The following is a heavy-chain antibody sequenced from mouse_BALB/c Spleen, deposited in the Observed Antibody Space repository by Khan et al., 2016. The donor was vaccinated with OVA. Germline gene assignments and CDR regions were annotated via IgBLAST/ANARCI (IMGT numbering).Heavy chain of an antibody. CDR3: ARGKYYEYCLDY. CDR2: ISYSGVT. CDR1: GYSISSGYV. J-gene: IGHJ2*01. D-gene: IGHD1-1*01. V-gene: IGHV3-2*02. Sequence: EVQLQESGPGLVKPSQSLSLTCTVTGYSISSGYVWNWIWQFPGNKLEWMGYISYSGVTSYTPSLKSRFSITRHTSKNQFFLQLNSVTTEDTATYYCARGKYYEYCLDYWGQGTTLTVSS.